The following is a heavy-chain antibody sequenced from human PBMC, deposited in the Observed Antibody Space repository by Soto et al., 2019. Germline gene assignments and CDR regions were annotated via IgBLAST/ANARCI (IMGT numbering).Heavy chain of an antibody. CDR2: IYPGDSDT. V-gene: IGHV5-51*01. CDR1: GYSFTSYW. Sequence: GESLKISCKGSGYSFTSYWIGWGRQMPGKGLEWMGIIYPGDSDTRYSPSFQGQVTISADKSISTAYLQWSSLKASDTAMYYCARQTYYYGSGSYYLYYYGMDVWGQGTTVTVSS. J-gene: IGHJ6*02. CDR3: ARQTYYYGSGSYYLYYYGMDV. D-gene: IGHD3-10*01.